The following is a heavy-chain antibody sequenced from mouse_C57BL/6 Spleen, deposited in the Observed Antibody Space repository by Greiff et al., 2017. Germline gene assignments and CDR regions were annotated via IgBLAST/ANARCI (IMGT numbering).Heavy chain of an antibody. CDR3: ARNSGYDYDGFAY. CDR2: IWTGGGT. D-gene: IGHD2-4*01. V-gene: IGHV2-9-1*01. CDR1: GFSLTSYA. Sequence: VMLVESGPGLVAPSQSLSITCTVSGFSLTSYAISWVRQPPGKGLEWFGVIWTGGGTNYNSALKSRLSISKDNSKSQVFLKMNSLQTDDTARYYCARNSGYDYDGFAYWGQGTLVTVSA. J-gene: IGHJ3*01.